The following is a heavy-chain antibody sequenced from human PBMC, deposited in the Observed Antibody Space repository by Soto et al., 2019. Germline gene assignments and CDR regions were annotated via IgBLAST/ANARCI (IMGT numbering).Heavy chain of an antibody. CDR1: GYTFSNFA. CDR2: INGGNGDT. CDR3: ASEIDATTATSLDY. V-gene: IGHV1-3*01. J-gene: IGHJ4*02. D-gene: IGHD4-17*01. Sequence: ASVKVSCKTSGYTFSNFAIHWVRQAPGQSLEWMGWINGGNGDTKYSQNFQGRVTITRDTSASTAYMELSSLRFEDTAVYYCASEIDATTATSLDYWGQGTLVTVSS.